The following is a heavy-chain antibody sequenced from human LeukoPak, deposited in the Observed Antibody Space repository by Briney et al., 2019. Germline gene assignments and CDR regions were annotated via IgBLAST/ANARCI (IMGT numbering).Heavy chain of an antibody. CDR2: INSDGSST. D-gene: IGHD1-14*01. CDR3: VVVVEPPDSDGFDV. J-gene: IGHJ3*01. CDR1: GFTFSSYW. Sequence: GGSLRLSCAASGFTFSSYWMHWVRQAPGKGLVWVSRINSDGSSTSYADSVKGRFTISRDNARNTLSLQMNSLTIEDTAVYYCVVVVEPPDSDGFDVWGQGTMITVSS. V-gene: IGHV3-74*01.